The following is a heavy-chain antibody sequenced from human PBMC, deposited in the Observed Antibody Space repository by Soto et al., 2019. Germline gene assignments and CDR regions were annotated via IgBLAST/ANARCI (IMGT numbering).Heavy chain of an antibody. CDR3: ARGGGFCGGDCYKGGIDY. Sequence: LRLSCAASGFPFSPYTMHWVRQAPGRGLEWVAVISYDGSDKYYADSVKGRITISRDNSKNTLYLQMNSLRAEDTAVYYCARGGGFCGGDCYKGGIDYWGQGTLVTVSS. J-gene: IGHJ4*02. V-gene: IGHV3-30-3*01. CDR1: GFPFSPYT. CDR2: ISYDGSDK. D-gene: IGHD2-21*02.